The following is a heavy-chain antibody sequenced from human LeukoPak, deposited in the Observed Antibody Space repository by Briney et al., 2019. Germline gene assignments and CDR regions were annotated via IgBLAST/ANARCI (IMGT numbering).Heavy chain of an antibody. CDR3: ARAQVVAGYFDAFDI. CDR1: GGSFSGYY. J-gene: IGHJ3*02. CDR2: INHSGST. Sequence: PSETLSLTCAVYGGSFSGYYWSWIRQPPGKGLEWIGEINHSGSTNYNPSLKSRVTISVDTSKNQFSLKLSSVTAADTAVYYCARAQVVAGYFDAFDIWGQGTMVTVSS. D-gene: IGHD3-22*01. V-gene: IGHV4-34*01.